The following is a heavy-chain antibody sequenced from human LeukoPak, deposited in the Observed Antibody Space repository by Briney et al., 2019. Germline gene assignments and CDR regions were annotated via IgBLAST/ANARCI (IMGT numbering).Heavy chain of an antibody. D-gene: IGHD3-22*01. V-gene: IGHV1-18*01. CDR3: ASTSRGLLLPADY. CDR2: ISAYNGNT. CDR1: GYTFTSYG. J-gene: IGHJ4*02. Sequence: ASVKVSCKASGYTFTSYGISWVRQAPGQGVEGMGWISAYNGNTNYAQKLQGRVTMTTDTSTSTAYMELRSLRSDDTAVYYCASTSRGLLLPADYWGQGTLVTVSS.